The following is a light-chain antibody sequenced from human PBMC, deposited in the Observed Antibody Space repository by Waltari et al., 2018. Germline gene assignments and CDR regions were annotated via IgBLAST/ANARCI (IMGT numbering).Light chain of an antibody. J-gene: IGLJ3*02. CDR3: ATWDDSLSGWV. CDR1: SSNIGSYN. V-gene: IGLV1-47*01. CDR2: RNN. Sequence: QSVLTQPPSASGTPGQRVTISCSGSSSNIGSYNVSWYQHLPGTAPKLLISRNNQRPSGVPDRFSGSKSGTSASLAISGLRSEDEADYYCATWDDSLSGWVFGGGTKLTVL.